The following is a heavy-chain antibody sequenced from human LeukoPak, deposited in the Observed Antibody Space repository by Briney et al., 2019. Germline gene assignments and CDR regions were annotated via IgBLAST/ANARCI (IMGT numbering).Heavy chain of an antibody. Sequence: ASVKVSCKASGYTFTSYGISWVRQAPGQGLEWMGWVSAYNGNTNYAPKVQGRVTMTTDTFTSTAYMKLRSLRSDDTAVYYCARLLRGFDYWGQGTLVTVSS. J-gene: IGHJ4*02. CDR2: VSAYNGNT. CDR1: GYTFTSYG. CDR3: ARLLRGFDY. D-gene: IGHD3-10*01. V-gene: IGHV1-18*01.